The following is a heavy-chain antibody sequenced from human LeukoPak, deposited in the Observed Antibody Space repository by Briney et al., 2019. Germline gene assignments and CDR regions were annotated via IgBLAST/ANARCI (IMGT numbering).Heavy chain of an antibody. CDR3: AKDRGY. V-gene: IGHV3-23*01. CDR2: ISAGAGST. J-gene: IGHJ4*02. CDR1: GFTFSTYG. Sequence: GGSLRLSCAASGFTFSTYGMTWVRQAPGKGLEWVSGISAGAGSTDYADSVKGQFTISRDNSRDTLYLQMNSLRAEDTAVYYCAKDRGYWGQGTLVTVSS.